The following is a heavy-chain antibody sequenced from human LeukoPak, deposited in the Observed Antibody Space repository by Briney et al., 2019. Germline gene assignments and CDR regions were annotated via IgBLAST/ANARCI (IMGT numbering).Heavy chain of an antibody. CDR3: AKVGAHDAFDI. CDR2: IYHSGST. Sequence: SETLSLTCTVSGYSISSGYYWGWIRQPPGKGLEWIGSIYHSGSTYYNPSLKSRVAISVDTSKTQCSLKLSSVTAADTAVYYCAKVGAHDAFDIWGQGTMVTVSS. CDR1: GYSISSGYY. D-gene: IGHD1-26*01. V-gene: IGHV4-38-2*02. J-gene: IGHJ3*02.